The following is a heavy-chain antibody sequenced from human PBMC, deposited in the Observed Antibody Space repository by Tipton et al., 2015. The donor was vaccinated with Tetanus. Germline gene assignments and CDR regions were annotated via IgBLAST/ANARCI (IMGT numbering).Heavy chain of an antibody. J-gene: IGHJ5*02. Sequence: QLVQSGAEVKKPGESLKMSCKISGHNSRTYWINWVRQMPGKGLEWMGIIYSGDSDATYSPSFQGQVTISLDKSTSTVYMQWTSLKASDTAIYFCARLPKHYSASGSTWGQGTQVTVSS. V-gene: IGHV5-51*01. CDR1: GHNSRTYW. CDR2: IYSGDSDA. CDR3: ARLPKHYSASGST. D-gene: IGHD3-10*01.